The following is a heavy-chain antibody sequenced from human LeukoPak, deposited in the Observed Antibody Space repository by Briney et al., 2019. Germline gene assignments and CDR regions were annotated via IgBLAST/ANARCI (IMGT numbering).Heavy chain of an antibody. Sequence: SETLSLTCTESGASIRSYYWSWIRQPPGKGLEWIGYIYTSETTNFNPALRSRVTISIDTSKNQVSLRLSSVTAADTALYYCARHRSPSSLSFFDIWGQGMLVIVSS. CDR3: ARHRSPSSLSFFDI. J-gene: IGHJ4*02. CDR1: GASIRSYY. D-gene: IGHD2-2*01. CDR2: IYTSETT. V-gene: IGHV4-4*09.